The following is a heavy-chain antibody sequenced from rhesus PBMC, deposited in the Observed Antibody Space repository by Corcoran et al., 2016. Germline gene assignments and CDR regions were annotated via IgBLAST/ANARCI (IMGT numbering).Heavy chain of an antibody. V-gene: IGHV4-173*01. CDR2: ISGSGGST. Sequence: QLQLQESGPGLVKPSETLSLTCAVSGGSIRSNYWSWIRQPPGRGLGWFGRISGSGGSTDYNPSLKSRVTISTDTSKNQFSLKLSSVTAADTAVYYCARDRVTVTITPAYYFDYWGQGVLVTVSS. J-gene: IGHJ4*01. D-gene: IGHD3-9*01. CDR3: ARDRVTVTITPAYYFDY. CDR1: GGSIRSNY.